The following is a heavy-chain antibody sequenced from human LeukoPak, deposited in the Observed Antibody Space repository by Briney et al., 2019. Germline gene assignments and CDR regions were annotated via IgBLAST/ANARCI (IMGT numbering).Heavy chain of an antibody. J-gene: IGHJ4*02. CDR3: AKHGFSSGWPQVPSDH. V-gene: IGHV3-23*01. CDR2: ISGSGDHT. D-gene: IGHD6-19*01. Sequence: PGGSLRLSCTASRFTFSSYALSWVRQAPGKGLEWVSAISGSGDHTYYADSVKGRFTISRDNSKNTLYLQMISLRAEDTAVNYCAKHGFSSGWPQVPSDHWGQGTLVTVSS. CDR1: RFTFSSYA.